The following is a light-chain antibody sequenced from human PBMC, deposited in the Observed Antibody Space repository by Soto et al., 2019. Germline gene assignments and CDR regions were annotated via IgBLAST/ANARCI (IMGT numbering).Light chain of an antibody. Sequence: EIVLTQSPATLSLSPGERATLSCRASQSVSSCLAWYQQKPGQAPRLLIYDASNRATGIPVRFSGSGSGTDFTLTISSLEPEDFALYYCQQRNNWPITFGQGTRLEIK. V-gene: IGKV3-11*01. CDR3: QQRNNWPIT. J-gene: IGKJ5*01. CDR2: DAS. CDR1: QSVSSC.